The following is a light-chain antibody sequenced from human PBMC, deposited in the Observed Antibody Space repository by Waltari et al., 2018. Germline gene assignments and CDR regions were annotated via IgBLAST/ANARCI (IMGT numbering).Light chain of an antibody. CDR3: FSYAGSNSFA. Sequence: QSALTQPASVSGSPGQSITVSCIGTSNDIGSYNFVAWFQQHPGRAPILMIYDVSERPLGVSNRFSGSKSGNTASLTISGLQAEDEADYYCFSYAGSNSFAFGGGTRVTVL. CDR1: SNDIGSYNF. CDR2: DVS. V-gene: IGLV2-23*02. J-gene: IGLJ2*01.